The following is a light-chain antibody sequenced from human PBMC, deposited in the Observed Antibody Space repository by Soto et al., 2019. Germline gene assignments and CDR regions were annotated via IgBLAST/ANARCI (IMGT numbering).Light chain of an antibody. CDR2: GVS. J-gene: IGKJ1*01. Sequence: EIVLTQSPGTLSLSPGERATLSCRASQSISSSYFAWYQQKPGQAPRLLVYGVSSRATGIPDRFSGSGSGTDFTLTINRLEPEDFAVYYCQQYGSSPKTFGQGTKVDIK. CDR1: QSISSSY. CDR3: QQYGSSPKT. V-gene: IGKV3-20*01.